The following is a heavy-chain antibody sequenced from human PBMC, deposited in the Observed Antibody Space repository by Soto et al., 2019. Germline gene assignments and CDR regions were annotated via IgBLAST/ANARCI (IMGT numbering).Heavy chain of an antibody. CDR2: ISWNSGSI. D-gene: IGHD6-19*01. J-gene: IGHJ3*02. Sequence: GGSLSLSCAASGFTFDDYAMHWVRQAPGKGLEWVSGISWNSGSIGYADSVKGRFTISRDNAKNSLYPQMNSLRAEDTALYYCAKDQGNSSGWYSSDAFDIWGQGTMVTVSS. V-gene: IGHV3-9*01. CDR1: GFTFDDYA. CDR3: AKDQGNSSGWYSSDAFDI.